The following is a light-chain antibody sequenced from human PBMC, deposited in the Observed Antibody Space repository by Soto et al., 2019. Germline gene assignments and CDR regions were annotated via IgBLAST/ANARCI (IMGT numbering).Light chain of an antibody. J-gene: IGLJ2*01. V-gene: IGLV2-8*01. CDR2: DVS. CDR3: SSYAGSNNYVI. CDR1: SNDVGAYNY. Sequence: QSVLTQPPSASGSPGQSVTISCTGTSNDVGAYNYVSWYQHHPGKAPKLMISDVSHRPSGVPDRFSGSKSGNTASLTVSGLQAEDEADYYCSSYAGSNNYVIFGGGTQLTVL.